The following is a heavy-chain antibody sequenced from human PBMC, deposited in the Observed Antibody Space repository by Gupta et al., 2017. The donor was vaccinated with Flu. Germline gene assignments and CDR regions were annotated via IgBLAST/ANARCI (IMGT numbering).Heavy chain of an antibody. V-gene: IGHV6-1*01. CDR3: ARLGPTAAAGLKYYYYYGMDV. CDR2: TYYRSKWYN. J-gene: IGHJ6*02. CDR1: GDSVSSNSAV. D-gene: IGHD6-13*01. Sequence: QVQLQQSGPGLVKPSQTLSLTCAISGDSVSSNSAVWNWIRQSPSSGLEWLGRTYYRSKWYNDYAVSVKSRITINPDTSKNQFSLQLNSVTPEDTAVYYCARLGPTAAAGLKYYYYYGMDVWGQGTTVTVSS.